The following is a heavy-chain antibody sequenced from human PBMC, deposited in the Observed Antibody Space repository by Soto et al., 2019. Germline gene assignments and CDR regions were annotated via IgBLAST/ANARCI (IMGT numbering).Heavy chain of an antibody. CDR3: AKGAGGSVVATANFDY. V-gene: IGHV3-23*01. D-gene: IGHD2-21*02. Sequence: EVQLLESGGGLVQPGGSLRLSCAASGFTISNYAMSWVRQAPGKGLEWVSGISGGGGTTYYADSVKGRFTISRDISKNTRYLQMNSLRAEDTAVYYCAKGAGGSVVATANFDYWGQGTLVTVSS. J-gene: IGHJ4*02. CDR1: GFTISNYA. CDR2: ISGGGGTT.